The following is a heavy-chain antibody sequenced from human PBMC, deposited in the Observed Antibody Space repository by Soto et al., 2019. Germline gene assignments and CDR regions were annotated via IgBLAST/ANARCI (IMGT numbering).Heavy chain of an antibody. J-gene: IGHJ4*02. V-gene: IGHV4-31*03. CDR2: TYYSGTT. CDR1: GGSISSGGYY. Sequence: QVQLQESGPGLVKPSQTLSLTCTVSGGSISSGGYYWYWIRQHSGKGLEWIGFTYYSGTTYYNPSLKSRVTISVLTPNNQFSLKLRYVTAADTAVCYCASRDVDTTMVGRDYWGQGTLVTVSS. CDR3: ASRDVDTTMVGRDY. D-gene: IGHD5-18*01.